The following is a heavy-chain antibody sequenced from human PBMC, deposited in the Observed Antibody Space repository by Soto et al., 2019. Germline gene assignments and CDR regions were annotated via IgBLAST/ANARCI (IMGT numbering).Heavy chain of an antibody. CDR1: GYSFTDHW. J-gene: IGHJ6*02. Sequence: PGESLKISCKGSGYSFTDHWIGWVRQMPGKALEWTGIIYPGDSATRYSPSFQGQVTISADKSISTAYLQWSSLKASDTATYYCARSRGTYYYYYYAMDVWGQGTTVPVSS. V-gene: IGHV5-51*01. D-gene: IGHD2-2*01. CDR3: ARSRGTYYYYYYAMDV. CDR2: IYPGDSAT.